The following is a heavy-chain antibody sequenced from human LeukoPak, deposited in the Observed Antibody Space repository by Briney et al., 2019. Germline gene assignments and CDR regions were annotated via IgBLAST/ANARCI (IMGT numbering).Heavy chain of an antibody. CDR1: GFTFDDYT. CDR2: INRRGHT. J-gene: IGHJ4*02. V-gene: IGHV3-43*01. Sequence: GGSLRLSCAASGFTFDDYTMHWVRQTPGKGLEWVSLINRRGHTFYADSVKGRFTISRDNSRNSVFLQMNSLRPEDTALYHCAKEVDCPSDCLFFHSWGQGTLVTVSS. CDR3: AKEVDCPSDCLFFHS. D-gene: IGHD2-21*02.